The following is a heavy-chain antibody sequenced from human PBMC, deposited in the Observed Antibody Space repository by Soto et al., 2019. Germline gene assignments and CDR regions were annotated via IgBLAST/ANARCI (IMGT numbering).Heavy chain of an antibody. D-gene: IGHD5-18*01. CDR3: AKGDTTMITDYYAMDV. V-gene: IGHV3-23*01. Sequence: GGSLRLSCAVSGFTFTSYAMTWVRQAPGKGLEWVSAISGSGGSEFYADSVTGRFTISRDTSKNTLYLQMKSLRAEDTALYYCAKGDTTMITDYYAMDVWCQGTTVTVSS. CDR1: GFTFTSYA. CDR2: ISGSGGSE. J-gene: IGHJ6*02.